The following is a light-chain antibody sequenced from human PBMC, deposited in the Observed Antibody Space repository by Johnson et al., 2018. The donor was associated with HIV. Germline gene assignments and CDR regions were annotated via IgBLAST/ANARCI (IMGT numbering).Light chain of an antibody. CDR1: SSNTGNNY. J-gene: IGLJ1*01. Sequence: QSVLTQPPSVSAAPGQKVTISCSGSSSNTGNNYVSWYQQLPGTAPKLLIYDNNKRPSGIPDRFSGSTSGTSATLGITGLQPGYEADYYCGTWDSSLSAYVFGTGTKVTVL. CDR2: DNN. V-gene: IGLV1-51*01. CDR3: GTWDSSLSAYV.